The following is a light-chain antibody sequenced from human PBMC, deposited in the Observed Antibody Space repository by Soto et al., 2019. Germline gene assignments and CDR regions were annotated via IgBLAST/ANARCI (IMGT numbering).Light chain of an antibody. V-gene: IGKV3D-20*02. CDR1: QTVTSNY. CDR2: DAS. Sequence: EIVLTQSPGTLSLSPGERATLSCRASQTVTSNYLAWYQHKPGQAPRLLIYDASSRATGIPARFSGSGSGTDFTLTISGLQSEDFAVYYCQQYNNWWTFGQGTKVDIK. J-gene: IGKJ1*01. CDR3: QQYNNWWT.